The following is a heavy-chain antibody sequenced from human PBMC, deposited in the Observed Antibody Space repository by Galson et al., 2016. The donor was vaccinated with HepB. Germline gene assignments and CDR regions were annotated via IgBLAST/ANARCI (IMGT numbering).Heavy chain of an antibody. CDR2: ISGRGGST. D-gene: IGHD3-3*01. CDR1: GFTFRSYA. CDR3: AKDPGSGHYDFWSGYDPFDY. Sequence: SLRLSCAASGFTFRSYAMSWVRQAPGKGLEWVSGISGRGGSTYYADSVKGRFPISRDNSKNTLYLQMNGLRAEDTAVYYCAKDPGSGHYDFWSGYDPFDYWGQGTLVTVSS. V-gene: IGHV3-23*01. J-gene: IGHJ4*02.